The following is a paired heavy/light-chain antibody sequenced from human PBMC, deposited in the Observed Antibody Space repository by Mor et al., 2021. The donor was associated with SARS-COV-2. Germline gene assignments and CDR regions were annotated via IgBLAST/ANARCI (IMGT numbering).Heavy chain of an antibody. Sequence: EVQLVESGGGLVQPGGSLRLSCAASGFTFSSYSMNWVRQAPGKGLEWVSYISSSSSRIYYADSVKGRFTISRDSAKNSLFLQMNSLREEDTAVYYCARDSDPRGEVASLQHWGQGTLVTVSS. CDR1: GFTFSSYS. D-gene: IGHD3-16*01. CDR3: ARDSDPRGEVASLQH. V-gene: IGHV3-48*02. J-gene: IGHJ1*01. CDR2: ISSSSSRI.
Light chain of an antibody. V-gene: IGKV4-1*01. CDR1: QSVLYSSNNKHY. Sequence: DIVMTQSPDSLAVSLGERATINCKSSQSVLYSSNNKHYLAWYQQKPGQPPKLLIYWASTRESGVPDRFSGSGSGTDFTLTISSLQAEDVAVYYCQQYYSSPRTFGQGTKVEIK. CDR2: WAS. CDR3: QQYYSSPRT. J-gene: IGKJ1*01.